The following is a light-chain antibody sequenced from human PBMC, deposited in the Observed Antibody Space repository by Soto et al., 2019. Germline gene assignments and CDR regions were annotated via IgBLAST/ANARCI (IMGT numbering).Light chain of an antibody. V-gene: IGKV3-20*01. Sequence: EILLTQSRGTLSLCRGERSTLSCRSSQSVSSTYLIWYQQKPGQAPRLLIYGASSRATGVPDRFSGGGSGTDFTLTISRLEPEDFAVYYCQQYGGSPGAFGPGTKVDI. CDR2: GAS. CDR3: QQYGGSPGA. J-gene: IGKJ1*01. CDR1: QSVSSTY.